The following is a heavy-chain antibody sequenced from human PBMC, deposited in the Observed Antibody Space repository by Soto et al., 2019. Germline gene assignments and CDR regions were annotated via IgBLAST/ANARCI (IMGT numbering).Heavy chain of an antibody. CDR2: IYWDDDK. D-gene: IGHD4-17*01. CDR1: GFSLSTYHMG. Sequence: QITLKESGPTLVRPAQTLTLTCDFSGFSLSTYHMGVAWIRQPPGKALEWLALIYWDDDKRYSPSLKDRLAISKDTTSNQVVLTITNIDHGDSATYFCEHAGDYDLLTFDHWGPGTLVTVSS. V-gene: IGHV2-5*02. J-gene: IGHJ4*02. CDR3: EHAGDYDLLTFDH.